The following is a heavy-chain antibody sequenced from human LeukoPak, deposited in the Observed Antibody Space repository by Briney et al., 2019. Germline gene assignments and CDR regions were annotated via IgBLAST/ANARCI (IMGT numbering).Heavy chain of an antibody. CDR2: IYYSGST. Sequence: SETLSLTCTVSGGSISSSSYYWGWIRQPPGKGLEWIGSIYYSGSTNYNPSLKSRVTISLDTSKNQFSLKLSSVTAADTAVYSCARGTLSREYYYYYMDVWGKGTTVTVSS. CDR1: GGSISSSSYY. CDR3: ARGTLSREYYYYYMDV. V-gene: IGHV4-39*07. D-gene: IGHD1-26*01. J-gene: IGHJ6*03.